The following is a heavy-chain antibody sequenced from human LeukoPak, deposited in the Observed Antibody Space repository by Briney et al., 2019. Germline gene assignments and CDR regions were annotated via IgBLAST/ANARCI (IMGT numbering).Heavy chain of an antibody. Sequence: ASVKVSCKASGYTFTGYYMHWVRQAPGQGLEWMGWMDPYSGGTNYAQKFQGRVTMTRDTSISTAYMELRRLSSDDTAIYYCARPYCNGGSCHDYFDYWGQGTLVSVSS. D-gene: IGHD2-15*01. CDR2: MDPYSGGT. V-gene: IGHV1-2*02. CDR1: GYTFTGYY. J-gene: IGHJ4*02. CDR3: ARPYCNGGSCHDYFDY.